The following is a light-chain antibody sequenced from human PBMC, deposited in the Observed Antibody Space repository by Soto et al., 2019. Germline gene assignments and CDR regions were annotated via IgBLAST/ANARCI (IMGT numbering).Light chain of an antibody. V-gene: IGKV1-5*01. CDR1: QSISSW. J-gene: IGKJ3*01. CDR3: QQYNSYPMIT. Sequence: DIQMTQSPSTLSASVGDRVTITCRASQSISSWLAWYQQKPGKAPKLLIYDASSLESGVLSRFSGSGSGTEFTLTISSLQPDDFATYYCQQYNSYPMITFGPGTKVDIK. CDR2: DAS.